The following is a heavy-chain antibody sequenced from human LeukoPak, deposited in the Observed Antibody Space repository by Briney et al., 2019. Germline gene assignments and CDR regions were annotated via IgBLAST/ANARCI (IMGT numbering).Heavy chain of an antibody. D-gene: IGHD3-22*01. CDR2: IIPIFGIA. Sequence: ASVKVSCKASGGTFSSYAISWVRHAPGQGLEWMGRIIPIFGIANYAQKFQGRVTITADKSTSTAYMELSSLRSEDTAVYYCASGGGYYDSSGSLLNNWFDPWGQGTLVTVSS. CDR1: GGTFSSYA. V-gene: IGHV1-69*04. J-gene: IGHJ5*02. CDR3: ASGGGYYDSSGSLLNNWFDP.